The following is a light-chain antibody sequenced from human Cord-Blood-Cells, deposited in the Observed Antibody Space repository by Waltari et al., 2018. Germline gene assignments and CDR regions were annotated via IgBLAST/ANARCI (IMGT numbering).Light chain of an antibody. CDR1: STNIGSSY. V-gene: IGLV1-47*01. Sequence: QSVLTQPPSASGTPGQPVAISCSGRSTNIGSSYVYWYQQLPGTALKLLIYRNNQRPSAVPDRFSGSKSGTAASLAISGLRSEDEADYYCAAWDDSLSGWVFGGGTKLTVL. CDR2: RNN. J-gene: IGLJ3*02. CDR3: AAWDDSLSGWV.